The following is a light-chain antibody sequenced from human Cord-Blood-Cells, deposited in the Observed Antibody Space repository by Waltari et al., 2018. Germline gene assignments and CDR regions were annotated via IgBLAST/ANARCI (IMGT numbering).Light chain of an antibody. Sequence: DIQMTQSPSSLSASVGDRVTITCQASQDISNYLKWYQQKPGKAPKLLIYDASNLETGGPSRFSGSGSGTDFTVTISSLQTEDIATYYCQQYDKRPLTFGGGTKVEIK. V-gene: IGKV1-33*01. CDR3: QQYDKRPLT. J-gene: IGKJ4*01. CDR1: QDISNY. CDR2: DAS.